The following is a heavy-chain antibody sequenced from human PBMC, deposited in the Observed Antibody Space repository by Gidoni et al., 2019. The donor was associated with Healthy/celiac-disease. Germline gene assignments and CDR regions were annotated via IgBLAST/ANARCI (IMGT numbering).Heavy chain of an antibody. CDR3: ARHTFRGIILGGWFDP. CDR1: GYTFTSYA. CDR2: IKAGNSNT. D-gene: IGHD3-16*01. J-gene: IGHJ5*02. Sequence: QVQLVQSGAEVKKPGASVKVSCKASGYTFTSYAMHWVRQAPGQRLEWMGWIKAGNSNTKYSQKFQGRVTITRDTSASTAYMGLSSLRSEDTAVYYCARHTFRGIILGGWFDPWGQGTLVTVSS. V-gene: IGHV1-3*01.